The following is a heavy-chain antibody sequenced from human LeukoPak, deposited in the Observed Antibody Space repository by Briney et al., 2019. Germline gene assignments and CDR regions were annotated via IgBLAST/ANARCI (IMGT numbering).Heavy chain of an antibody. V-gene: IGHV1-24*01. Sequence: ASVKVSCKVSGYTLTELSMHWVRQAPGKGLEWMGGFDPEDGETIYARKFQGRVTMTEDTSTDTAYMELSSLRSEDTAVYYCATFSSVVVTAFDAFDIWGQGTMVTVSS. CDR1: GYTLTELS. D-gene: IGHD2-21*02. CDR2: FDPEDGET. J-gene: IGHJ3*02. CDR3: ATFSSVVVTAFDAFDI.